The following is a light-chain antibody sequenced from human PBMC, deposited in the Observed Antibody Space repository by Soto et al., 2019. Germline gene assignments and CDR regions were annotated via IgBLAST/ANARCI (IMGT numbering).Light chain of an antibody. Sequence: EIVMTQSPATLSVSPGERATLSCRASQNINNNLAWYQQKRGQAPRLLIYGASTRATGIPARFSGSGSGTEFTLTISGLQSEDFAIYYCQQYNNWPPWTFGRGTKVEIK. J-gene: IGKJ1*01. CDR3: QQYNNWPPWT. V-gene: IGKV3-15*01. CDR2: GAS. CDR1: QNINNN.